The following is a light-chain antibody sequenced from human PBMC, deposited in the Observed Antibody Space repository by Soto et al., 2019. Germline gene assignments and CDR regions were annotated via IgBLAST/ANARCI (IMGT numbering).Light chain of an antibody. J-gene: IGLJ1*01. CDR2: EVS. CDR1: SSDVGGYNY. V-gene: IGLV2-8*01. Sequence: QSALTQPPSASGSPGQSVTISCTGTSSDVGGYNYVSWYQQHPGNAPKLMIYEVSKRPSGVPDRFSGSKSGNTASLTVSGLQAEDEADYYCSSYAGSNNPDVFGTGTKVTVL. CDR3: SSYAGSNNPDV.